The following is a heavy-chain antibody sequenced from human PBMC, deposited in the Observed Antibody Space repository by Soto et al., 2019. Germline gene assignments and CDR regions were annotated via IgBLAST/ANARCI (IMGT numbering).Heavy chain of an antibody. CDR2: IIPIFGTA. V-gene: IGHV1-69*06. CDR1: GGTFSSYS. CDR3: ARDGGRHSGGIDY. D-gene: IGHD1-26*01. Sequence: QVQLVQSGAGVKKPGSSVKVSCKASGGTFSSYSINWVRQAPGQGLEWMGEIIPIFGTANYAQKFQGRVTITADKSTSTAYMELSSLRSEDTAVYYCARDGGRHSGGIDYWGQGTLVTVSS. J-gene: IGHJ4*02.